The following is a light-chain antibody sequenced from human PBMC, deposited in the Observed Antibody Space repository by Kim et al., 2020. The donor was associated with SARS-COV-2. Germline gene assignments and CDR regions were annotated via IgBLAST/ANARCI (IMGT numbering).Light chain of an antibody. CDR2: RDN. CDR3: QVWDGNTNI. Sequence: VALGQTARITCGGNNFGRKNVHCYPQKPGQAPVLVIFRDNNRPSGIPERFSGSTSGNTATLTISSPQAGDEADYYCQVWDGNTNIFGTVTKVTVL. CDR1: NFGRKN. J-gene: IGLJ1*01. V-gene: IGLV3-9*01.